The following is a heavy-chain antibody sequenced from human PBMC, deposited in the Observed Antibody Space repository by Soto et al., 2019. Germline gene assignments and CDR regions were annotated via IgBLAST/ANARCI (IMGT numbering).Heavy chain of an antibody. CDR1: GFTFSNAW. Sequence: GGSLRLSCAASGFTFSNAWMSWVRQAPGKGLEWVGRIKSKTDGGTTDYAAPVKGRFTISRDDSKNTLYLQMNSLKTEDTAVYYCTTEGLGREGYYDFWSGLRGMDVWGQGTTVTVSS. D-gene: IGHD3-3*01. V-gene: IGHV3-15*01. CDR2: IKSKTDGGTT. J-gene: IGHJ6*02. CDR3: TTEGLGREGYYDFWSGLRGMDV.